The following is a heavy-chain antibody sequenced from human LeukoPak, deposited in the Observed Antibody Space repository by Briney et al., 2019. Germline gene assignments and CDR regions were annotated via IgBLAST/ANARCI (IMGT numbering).Heavy chain of an antibody. CDR3: ARCSPGDSSNFYAVLQY. D-gene: IGHD3-22*01. J-gene: IGHJ4*02. V-gene: IGHV1-69*06. CDR1: GGTFSSYA. Sequence: SVKVSCKASGGTFSSYAVSWVRLTPGQGLEWLGGIIPVFGTTTYAQKFQAKVTMTADKSTNTAYLEISRLTSDDTAVYYCARCSPGDSSNFYAVLQYWGQGTQVTVST. CDR2: IIPVFGTT.